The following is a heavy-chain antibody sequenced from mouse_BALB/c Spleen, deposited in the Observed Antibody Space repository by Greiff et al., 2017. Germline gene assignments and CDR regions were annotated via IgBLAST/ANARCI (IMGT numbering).Heavy chain of an antibody. CDR1: GFTFSSFG. Sequence: EVQLVESGGGLVQPGGSRKLSCAASGFTFSSFGMHWVRQAPEKGLEWVAYISSGSSTIYYADTVKGRFTISRDNPKNTLFLQMTSLRSEDTAMYYCAIDGYYGAMDYWGQGTSVTVSS. D-gene: IGHD2-3*01. CDR3: AIDGYYGAMDY. V-gene: IGHV5-17*02. J-gene: IGHJ4*01. CDR2: ISSGSSTI.